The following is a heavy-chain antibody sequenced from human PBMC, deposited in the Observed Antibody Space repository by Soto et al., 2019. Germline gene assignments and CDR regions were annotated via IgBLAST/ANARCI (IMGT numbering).Heavy chain of an antibody. D-gene: IGHD1-1*01. Sequence: SAKVSCKASGYTFTSYGISWVRQSHGQGLEWMGWISAYNGNTNYAQKLQGRVTMTTDTSTSTAYMELRSLRSDDTAVYYCARGLERGDFWFDPWGQGTLVTVSS. J-gene: IGHJ5*02. CDR1: GYTFTSYG. V-gene: IGHV1-18*01. CDR2: ISAYNGNT. CDR3: ARGLERGDFWFDP.